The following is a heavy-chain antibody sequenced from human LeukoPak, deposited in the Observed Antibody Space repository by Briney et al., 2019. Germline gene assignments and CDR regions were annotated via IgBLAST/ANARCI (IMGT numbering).Heavy chain of an antibody. V-gene: IGHV4-31*03. J-gene: IGHJ3*02. CDR3: ARDRRIAAAGDAFDI. CDR1: GGSISSGGYY. Sequence: PSETLSLTCTVSGGSISSGGYYWSWIRQHPGKGLEWIGYIYYSGSTYYNPSLKSRVTISVDTSKNQFSLKLSSVTAADTAVYYCARDRRIAAAGDAFDIWGQGTMVTVSS. D-gene: IGHD6-13*01. CDR2: IYYSGST.